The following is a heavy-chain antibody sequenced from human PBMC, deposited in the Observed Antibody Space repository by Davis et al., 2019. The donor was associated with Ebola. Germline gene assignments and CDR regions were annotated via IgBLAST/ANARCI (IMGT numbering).Heavy chain of an antibody. CDR1: GGSSSGYY. Sequence: MPSETLSLTCAVYGGSSSGYYWSWIRQPPGKGLEWIGEINHSGSTNYNPSLKSRVTISVDTSKNQYSLRLNSVTAADTAVYYCARHEYQLPLDYWGQGTLVTVSS. D-gene: IGHD2-2*01. CDR2: INHSGST. CDR3: ARHEYQLPLDY. V-gene: IGHV4-34*01. J-gene: IGHJ4*02.